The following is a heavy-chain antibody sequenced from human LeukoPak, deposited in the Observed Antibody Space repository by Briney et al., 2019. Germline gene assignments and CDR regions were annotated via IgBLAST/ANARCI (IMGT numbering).Heavy chain of an antibody. CDR2: ITPKSGDT. CDR1: GYTFSEFY. V-gene: IGHV1-2*02. J-gene: IGHJ4*02. Sequence: GASVKVSCKASGYTFSEFYIHWERQAPGQGLEYVGWITPKSGDTYSPQRFQGRVTMTRDASISTAYMELSSLRSDDTAVYFCARVRLADERAWAYWGQGTLVTVSS. CDR3: ARVRLADERAWAY. D-gene: IGHD3-3*02.